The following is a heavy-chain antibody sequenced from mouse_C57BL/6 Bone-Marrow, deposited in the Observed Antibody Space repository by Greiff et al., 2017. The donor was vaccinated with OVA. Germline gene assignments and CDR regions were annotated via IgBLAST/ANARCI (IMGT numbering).Heavy chain of an antibody. CDR2: ISSGGSYT. J-gene: IGHJ3*01. D-gene: IGHD4-1*01. V-gene: IGHV5-6*01. CDR1: GFPFSSYG. Sequence: EVKLVESGGDLVKPGGFLKLSCAASGFPFSSYGISWVRQTPDKRLEWVATISSGGSYTYYPDSVKGRFTISRDNAKNTLYLQMSSVKSEDTAMDYCARTGTGAYWGQGTLVTVSA. CDR3: ARTGTGAY.